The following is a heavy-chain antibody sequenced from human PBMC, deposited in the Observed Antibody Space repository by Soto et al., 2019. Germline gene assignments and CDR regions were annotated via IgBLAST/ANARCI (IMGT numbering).Heavy chain of an antibody. J-gene: IGHJ6*03. D-gene: IGHD3-10*01. Sequence: GGSLRLSCAASGFTFSSYGMHWVRQAPGKGLEWVAVISYDGSNKYYADSVKGRFTISRDNSKNTLYLQMNSLRAEDTAVYYCAKDAVRGVITPYGYYYYYMDVWGKGTTVTVSS. CDR1: GFTFSSYG. V-gene: IGHV3-30*18. CDR3: AKDAVRGVITPYGYYYYYMDV. CDR2: ISYDGSNK.